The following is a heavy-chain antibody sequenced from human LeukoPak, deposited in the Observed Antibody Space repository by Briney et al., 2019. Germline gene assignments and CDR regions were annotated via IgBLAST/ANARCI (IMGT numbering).Heavy chain of an antibody. CDR3: ARLRGADPHFDY. D-gene: IGHD1-26*01. CDR2: FSPSDSDA. J-gene: IGHJ4*01. CDR1: GYSFSAFW. Sequence: GESQQISCQTSGYSFSAFWIGWARQLPGKGLEWMGIFSPSDSDATYSPSFQGHVTISADKSICTAFLQWSSLKASDTAMYYGARLRGADPHFDYWGQGTLVTVSS. V-gene: IGHV5-51*01.